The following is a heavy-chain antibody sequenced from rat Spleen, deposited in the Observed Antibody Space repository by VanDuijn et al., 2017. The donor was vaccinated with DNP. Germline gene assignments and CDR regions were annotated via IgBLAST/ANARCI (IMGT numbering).Heavy chain of an antibody. V-gene: IGHV4-2*01. CDR3: ARGPNYGGWSDYFDY. J-gene: IGHJ2*01. D-gene: IGHD1-11*01. Sequence: EVKLVESGGGLVQPGRSLKLSCAASGFNFNDYWMGWVRQAPGKGLVWIGQINQDSSTINYAPSLKDKFTISRDNAQTTLFLQMSKLGSEDTAIYYCARGPNYGGWSDYFDYWGQGVMVTVSS. CDR1: GFNFNDYW. CDR2: INQDSSTI.